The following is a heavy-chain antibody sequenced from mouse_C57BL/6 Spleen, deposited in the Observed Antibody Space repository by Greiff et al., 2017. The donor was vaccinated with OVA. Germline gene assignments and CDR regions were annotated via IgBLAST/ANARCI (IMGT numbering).Heavy chain of an antibody. V-gene: IGHV5-16*01. CDR2: INYDGSST. J-gene: IGHJ4*01. CDR3: AREGNYGYYAMDY. CDR1: GFTFSDYY. Sequence: EVQRVESEGGLVQPGSSMKLSCTASGFTFSDYYMAWVRQVPEKGLEWVANINYDGSSTYYLDSLKSRFIISRDNAKNILYLQMSSLKSEDTATYYCAREGNYGYYAMDYWGQGTSVTVSS. D-gene: IGHD2-1*01.